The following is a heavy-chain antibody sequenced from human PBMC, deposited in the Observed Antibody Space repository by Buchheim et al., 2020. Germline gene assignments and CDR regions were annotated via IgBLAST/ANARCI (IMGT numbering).Heavy chain of an antibody. Sequence: QVQLVQSGAEVKKPGASVKVSCKASGYTFTSYYMHWVRQAPGQGLEWMGIINPSGGSTSYAQKFQDRVTMTRDTSTSTVYMELSSLRSEDTAVYYCARALRIAAAGARLGWFDPWGQGTL. CDR1: GYTFTSYY. CDR2: INPSGGST. J-gene: IGHJ5*02. D-gene: IGHD6-13*01. CDR3: ARALRIAAAGARLGWFDP. V-gene: IGHV1-46*01.